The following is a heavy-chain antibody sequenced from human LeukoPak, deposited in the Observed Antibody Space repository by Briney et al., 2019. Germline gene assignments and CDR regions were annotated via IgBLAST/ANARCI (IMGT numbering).Heavy chain of an antibody. V-gene: IGHV3-30*03. CDR1: GFTFSSYC. D-gene: IGHD3-10*01. Sequence: GGSLRLSCAASGFTFSSYCMHWVRQAPGKGLEWVAVISYDGSNKYYADSVKGRFTISRDNSKNTLYLQMNSLRAEDTAVYYCATDRQRITMVRGVIFDYWGQGTLVTVSS. J-gene: IGHJ4*02. CDR2: ISYDGSNK. CDR3: ATDRQRITMVRGVIFDY.